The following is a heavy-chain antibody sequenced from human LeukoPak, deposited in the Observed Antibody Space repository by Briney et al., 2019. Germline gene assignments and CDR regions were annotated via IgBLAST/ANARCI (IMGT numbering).Heavy chain of an antibody. CDR2: IGYSGRTI. CDR1: GFTFSSYE. Sequence: GGSPRLSCAASGFTFSSYEMNWVRQAPGKGLEWVANIGYSGRTIYYADSVKGRFTISRDNAKNSLYLQMNSLRVEDTAVYYCALLAVASDFDYWGQGALVTVSS. V-gene: IGHV3-48*03. J-gene: IGHJ4*02. CDR3: ALLAVASDFDY. D-gene: IGHD6-19*01.